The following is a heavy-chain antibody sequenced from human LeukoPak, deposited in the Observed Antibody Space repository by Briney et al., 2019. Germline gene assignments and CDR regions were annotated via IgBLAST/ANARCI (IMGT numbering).Heavy chain of an antibody. CDR1: EVTFRYHW. CDR2: ISSSSSYI. D-gene: IGHD1-26*01. CDR3: ARGESYYPYRGDTYYFDY. V-gene: IGHV3-21*01. J-gene: IGHJ4*02. Sequence: GGSLRLSCAASEVTFRYHWMSWVCQAPGKGLEWVSSISSSSSYIYYADSVKGRFTISRDNAKNSLYLQMNSLRAEDTAVYYCARGESYYPYRGDTYYFDYWGQGTLVTVSS.